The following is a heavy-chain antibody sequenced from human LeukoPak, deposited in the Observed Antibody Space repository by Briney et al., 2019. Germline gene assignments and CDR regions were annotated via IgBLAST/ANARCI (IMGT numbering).Heavy chain of an antibody. V-gene: IGHV4-59*01. Sequence: SETLSLTCTVSGGSISSYYWSWIRQPPGKGLEWIGYIYYSGSTNYNPSLKSRVTISVDTSKNQFSLKLSSVTAADTAVYYCAREEWHAHYFDYWGQGTLVTVSS. CDR2: IYYSGST. D-gene: IGHD3-3*01. J-gene: IGHJ4*02. CDR1: GGSISSYY. CDR3: AREEWHAHYFDY.